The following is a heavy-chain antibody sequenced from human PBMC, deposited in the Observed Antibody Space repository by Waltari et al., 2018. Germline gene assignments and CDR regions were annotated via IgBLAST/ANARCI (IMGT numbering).Heavy chain of an antibody. J-gene: IGHJ6*02. Sequence: EVQLVESGGGLIQPGGSLRLSCAASGFTVSSNYMSWVRQAPGKGREGVSVIYSGGSTYYADSVKGRFTISRDNSKNTLYLQMNSRRAEDTAVYYCARSLNWNPGGMDVWGQGTTVTVSS. CDR3: ARSLNWNPGGMDV. CDR1: GFTVSSNY. V-gene: IGHV3-53*01. CDR2: IYSGGST. D-gene: IGHD1-1*01.